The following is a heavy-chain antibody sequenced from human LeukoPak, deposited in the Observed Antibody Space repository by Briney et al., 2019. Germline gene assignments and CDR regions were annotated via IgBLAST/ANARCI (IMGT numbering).Heavy chain of an antibody. Sequence: PGGSLRLSCAASGLTFSTYGMHWVRQAPGKGLEWVAVISYDGSNKYYADSVKGRFTISRDNSKNTLYLQMNSLRAEDTAVYYCAKARGNLRANYFDYWGQGTLVTVSS. CDR2: ISYDGSNK. V-gene: IGHV3-30*18. J-gene: IGHJ4*02. CDR3: AKARGNLRANYFDY. D-gene: IGHD1-14*01. CDR1: GLTFSTYG.